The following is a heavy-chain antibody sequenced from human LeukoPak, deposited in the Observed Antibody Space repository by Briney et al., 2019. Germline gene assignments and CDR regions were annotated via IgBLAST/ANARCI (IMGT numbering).Heavy chain of an antibody. CDR2: INTKGET. CDR1: GVSMSAFQ. CDR3: ATSNDAKIAPFDH. Sequence: PETLSLTCAVSGVSMSAFQWSWVRQSPEKGLEWIGCINTKGETNYNPSLKSRVTTSVDTSKSQFSLRLASVTAADTAVYYCATSNDAKIAPFDHWGQGALVTVSS. D-gene: IGHD2-8*01. V-gene: IGHV4-4*09. J-gene: IGHJ4*02.